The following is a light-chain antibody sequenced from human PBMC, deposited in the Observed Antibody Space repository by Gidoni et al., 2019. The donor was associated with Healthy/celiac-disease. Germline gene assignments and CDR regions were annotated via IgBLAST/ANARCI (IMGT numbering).Light chain of an antibody. CDR2: AAS. Sequence: IQIPRPPSSLSASVGDRVTITCRASQSISSYLNWYQQKPGKAPKLLIYAASSLQSGVPSRFSGSGSGTDFTLTISSLQPEDFATYYCQQSYSTPYTFGQGTKLEIK. J-gene: IGKJ2*01. CDR3: QQSYSTPYT. V-gene: IGKV1-39*01. CDR1: QSISSY.